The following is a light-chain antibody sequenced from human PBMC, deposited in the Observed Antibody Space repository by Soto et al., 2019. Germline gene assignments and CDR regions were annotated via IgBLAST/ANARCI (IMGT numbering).Light chain of an antibody. Sequence: QSALTQPASVSGSPGQSITISCTGSSSDVGGYNYVSWYQQHPGKAPKPMIYEVSNRPPGVSTRFSGSKPGNTDSLTISGLQAEEEADYYCSSYASGSTWVFGGGTKLTVL. J-gene: IGLJ3*02. CDR2: EVS. CDR1: SSDVGGYNY. CDR3: SSYASGSTWV. V-gene: IGLV2-14*01.